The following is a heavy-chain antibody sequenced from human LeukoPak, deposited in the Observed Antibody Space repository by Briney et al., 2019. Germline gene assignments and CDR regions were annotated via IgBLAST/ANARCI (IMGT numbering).Heavy chain of an antibody. Sequence: GGSLRLSCAASGFTFSSYAMSWVRQAPGKGLEWVSAISGSGDSTYYADSVKGRFTISRDNSKNTLYLQMNSLRAEDTAVYYCASQSGSRRNDYWGQGTLVTVSS. V-gene: IGHV3-23*01. CDR3: ASQSGSRRNDY. CDR1: GFTFSSYA. CDR2: ISGSGDST. J-gene: IGHJ4*02. D-gene: IGHD3-10*01.